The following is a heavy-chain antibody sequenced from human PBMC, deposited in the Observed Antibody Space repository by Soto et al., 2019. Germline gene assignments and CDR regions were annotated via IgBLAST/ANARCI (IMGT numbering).Heavy chain of an antibody. CDR3: ARDSTGFGELFLYMDV. J-gene: IGHJ6*03. CDR1: GFTFSSYG. V-gene: IGHV3-33*01. Sequence: QVQLVESGGGVVQPGRSLRLSCAATGFTFSSYGMHWVRQAPGKGLEWVAVIWYDGSNKYYADSVKGRFTISRDNSKNTVYLQMNSLKAEDTAVYYCARDSTGFGELFLYMDVWGKGTTVTDSS. D-gene: IGHD3-10*01. CDR2: IWYDGSNK.